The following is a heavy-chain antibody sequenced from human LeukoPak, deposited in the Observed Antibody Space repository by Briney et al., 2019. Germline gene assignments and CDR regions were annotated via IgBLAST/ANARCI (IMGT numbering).Heavy chain of an antibody. V-gene: IGHV3-33*01. CDR2: IWYDGSNK. Sequence: GGSLILSCAASGFTFSSYGMHWVRQAPGKGLEWVAVIWYDGSNKFYADSVKGRFTISRDNSKNTLYLQMNSLRAEDTAVYYCARDRAAADLDYWGQGTLVTVSS. J-gene: IGHJ4*02. CDR3: ARDRAAADLDY. CDR1: GFTFSSYG. D-gene: IGHD6-13*01.